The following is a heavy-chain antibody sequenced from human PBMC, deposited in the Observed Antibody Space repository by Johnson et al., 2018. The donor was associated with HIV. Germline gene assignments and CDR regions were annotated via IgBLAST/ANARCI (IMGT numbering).Heavy chain of an antibody. Sequence: VQLVESGGGLVQPGGSLRLSCAASGFTVSSNYMSWVRQGPGQGLEWVSVINSGGDTYYADSVKGRCTISRDNSKNTLSLQKNSLRAEDTAVFYSARAYNDAFDIWGQGTMVTVSS. CDR2: INSGGDT. CDR1: GFTVSSNY. J-gene: IGHJ3*02. V-gene: IGHV3-66*01. CDR3: ARAYNDAFDI. D-gene: IGHD5-24*01.